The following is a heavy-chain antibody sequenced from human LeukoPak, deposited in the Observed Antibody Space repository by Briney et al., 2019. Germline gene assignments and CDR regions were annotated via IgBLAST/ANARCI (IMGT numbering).Heavy chain of an antibody. CDR3: AKEPYSGYYYYYMDV. D-gene: IGHD5-12*01. CDR1: GFTFSSYG. V-gene: IGHV3-23*01. CDR2: ISGSGGST. J-gene: IGHJ6*03. Sequence: GGSLRLSCAASGFTFSSYGMSWVRQAPGKGLEWVSAISGSGGSTYYADSVKGRFTISRDNSKNTLYLQMNSLRAEDTAVYYCAKEPYSGYYYYYMDVWGKGTTVTISS.